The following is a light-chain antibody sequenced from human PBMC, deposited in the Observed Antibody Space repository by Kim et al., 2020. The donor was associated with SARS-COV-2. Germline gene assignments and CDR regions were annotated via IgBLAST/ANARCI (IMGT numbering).Light chain of an antibody. CDR3: QQYYSTPIT. J-gene: IGKJ5*01. CDR2: WAS. CDR1: QSVLYSSNNKSY. Sequence: DIVMTQSPDSLAVSLGERATINCKSSQSVLYSSNNKSYLAWYQQKPGQPPKLLIYWASTRESGVPDRFSGSGSGTDFTLTISSLQAEDVAVYYCQQYYSTPITFGQGTQLEIK. V-gene: IGKV4-1*01.